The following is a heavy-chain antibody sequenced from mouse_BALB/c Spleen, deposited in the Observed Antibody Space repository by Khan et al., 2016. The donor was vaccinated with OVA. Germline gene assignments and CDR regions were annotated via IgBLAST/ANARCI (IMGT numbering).Heavy chain of an antibody. V-gene: IGHV5-15*02. CDR2: ISSVADSI. J-gene: IGHJ3*01. CDR3: ARAGFAY. Sequence: EVELVESGGGLVQPGGSGKLSCAASGFTFIDYGMAWVRQTPGKGPEWIAFISSVADSIYYAATVTGRFTISGENAKNTLYLQMSSLRSDDTAMYYCARAGFAYWGKGTLVTVSA. CDR1: GFTFIDYG.